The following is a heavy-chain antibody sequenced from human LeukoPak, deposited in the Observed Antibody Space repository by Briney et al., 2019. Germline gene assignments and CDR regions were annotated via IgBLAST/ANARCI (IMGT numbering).Heavy chain of an antibody. V-gene: IGHV4-39*07. Sequence: SETLSLTCTVPGGSITSSNYYWGWIRQPPGEGLEWIESVYYSGSTHYNPSLKSRVTISVDTSKNQFSLNLTSATAADTAVYFCAREGPIVVVPDDLDSHSVATKYNWFEPWGQGTLATVSS. CDR1: GGSITSSNYY. CDR3: AREGPIVVVPDDLDSHSVATKYNWFEP. D-gene: IGHD2-2*01. J-gene: IGHJ5*02. CDR2: VYYSGST.